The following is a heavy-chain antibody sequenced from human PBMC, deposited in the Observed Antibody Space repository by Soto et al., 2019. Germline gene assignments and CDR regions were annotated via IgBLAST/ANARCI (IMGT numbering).Heavy chain of an antibody. CDR3: AKEVGYSSGWSEFDY. CDR1: GFTFSSYA. CDR2: ISGSGIST. Sequence: EVQLLESGGGLVQPGGSLRLSCAASGFTFSSYAMSWVRQAPGKGLEWVSAISGSGISTYYADSVKGRFTISRDNSKNRLYLQMNSLRAEDTAAYYCAKEVGYSSGWSEFDYWGQGTLVTVSS. J-gene: IGHJ4*02. D-gene: IGHD6-19*01. V-gene: IGHV3-23*01.